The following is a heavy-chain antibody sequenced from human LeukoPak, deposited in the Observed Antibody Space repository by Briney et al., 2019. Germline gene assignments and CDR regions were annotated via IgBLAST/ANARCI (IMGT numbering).Heavy chain of an antibody. CDR1: GVSFSGYY. CDR3: AGQLELHESNLWFDP. D-gene: IGHD1-7*01. V-gene: IGHV4-34*01. J-gene: IGHJ5*02. Sequence: KPSETLSLTSAVYGVSFSGYYWSWIRQPPGKGLEWIGEINHSGSTNYNPSLKSRATISVDTSKNQSSLKLSSVTAADTAVYYCAGQLELHESNLWFDPWGQGTLVTVSS. CDR2: INHSGST.